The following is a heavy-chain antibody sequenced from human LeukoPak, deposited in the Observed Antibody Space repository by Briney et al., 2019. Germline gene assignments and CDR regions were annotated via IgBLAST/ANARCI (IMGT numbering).Heavy chain of an antibody. CDR1: GYTFTSYY. Sequence: GASVKVSCKASGYTFTSYYMHWVRQAPGQGLEWMGIIYPSGGSTSYAQKFQGRVTMTRDTSTSTVYMELSRLRSEDTAVYYCARGHYYYDSSGYYYFDYWGQGTLVTVSS. CDR3: ARGHYYYDSSGYYYFDY. CDR2: IYPSGGST. D-gene: IGHD3-22*01. V-gene: IGHV1-46*01. J-gene: IGHJ4*02.